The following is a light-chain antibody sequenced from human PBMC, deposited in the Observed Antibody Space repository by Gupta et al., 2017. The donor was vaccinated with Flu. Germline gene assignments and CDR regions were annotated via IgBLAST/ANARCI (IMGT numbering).Light chain of an antibody. V-gene: IGLV1-47*01. CDR2: GND. CDR3: ATWDDSLSEWV. Sequence: LSHPPPPSATPGHTVSISCSVSTPNIGSTYVFWYQQLPGTAPKLFIYGNDQRPSGVPDRFSGSKSGTSASLAISGLQSEDEADYYCATWDDSLSEWVFGGGTKLTVL. J-gene: IGLJ3*02. CDR1: TPNIGSTY.